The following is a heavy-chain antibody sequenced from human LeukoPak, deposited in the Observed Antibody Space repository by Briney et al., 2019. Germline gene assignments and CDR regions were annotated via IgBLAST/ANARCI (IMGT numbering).Heavy chain of an antibody. D-gene: IGHD1-26*01. V-gene: IGHV3-66*02. CDR2: IYSGGST. CDR3: ARGGQWELPEAFDI. CDR1: VFTVSSNY. J-gene: IGHJ3*02. Sequence: GGSLRLSCAASVFTVSSNYMSWVRQAPGKGLEWVSVIYSGGSTYYADSVKGRFTISRDNSKDTLYLQMNSLRAEDTAVYYCARGGQWELPEAFDIWGQGTMVTVSS.